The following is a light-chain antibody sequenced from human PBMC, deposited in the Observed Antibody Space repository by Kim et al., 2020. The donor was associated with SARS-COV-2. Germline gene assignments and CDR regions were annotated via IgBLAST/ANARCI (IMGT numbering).Light chain of an antibody. V-gene: IGKV3-20*01. CDR2: RAS. CDR1: QSVSSSY. J-gene: IGKJ3*01. CDR3: QQYGTSVFT. Sequence: SHGERAALSCRARQSVSSSYLAWYQQKGGQAPRLLISRASSRATGIPDRFSGSGSGTDFTLTISRLEPEEFAVYYCQQYGTSVFTFGPGTKVDIK.